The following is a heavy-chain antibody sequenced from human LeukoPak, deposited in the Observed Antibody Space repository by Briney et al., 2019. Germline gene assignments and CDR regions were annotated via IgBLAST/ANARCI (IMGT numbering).Heavy chain of an antibody. V-gene: IGHV4-34*01. Sequence: PSETLSLTCAVYGGSFSGYYWSWIRQPPGKGLEWIGEINHSGSTNYNPSLKSRVTISVDTSKNQFSLKLSSVTAADTAVYYCARRITGIFRGAFDIWGQGTMVTVSS. J-gene: IGHJ3*02. CDR2: INHSGST. CDR3: ARRITGIFRGAFDI. CDR1: GGSFSGYY. D-gene: IGHD1-20*01.